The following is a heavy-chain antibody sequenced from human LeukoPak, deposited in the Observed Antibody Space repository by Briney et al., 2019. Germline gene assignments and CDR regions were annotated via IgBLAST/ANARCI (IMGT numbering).Heavy chain of an antibody. CDR2: ISDSGSA. V-gene: IGHV4-59*12. CDR3: ARGLLFSWFDP. CDR1: GGSISNYY. Sequence: SSETLSLTCTVSGGSISNYYWTWIRQPPGKGLEWIGHISDSGSANYNPSLKSRVTISVDTSKNQFSLKLSSVTAADTAVYYCARGLLFSWFDPWGQEPWSPSPQ. D-gene: IGHD2-21*02. J-gene: IGHJ5*02.